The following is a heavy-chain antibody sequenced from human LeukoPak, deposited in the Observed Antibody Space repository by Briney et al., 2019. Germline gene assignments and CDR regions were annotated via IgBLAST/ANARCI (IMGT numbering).Heavy chain of an antibody. D-gene: IGHD3-9*01. CDR3: ARQMGSYYDILTGYFRDFDLSSDHDAFDI. CDR1: GGSISSSSYY. CDR2: IYYSGST. V-gene: IGHV4-39*01. Sequence: SETLSLTCTVSGGSISSSSYYWGWIRQPPGKGLEWIGSIYYSGSTYYNPPLKSRVTISVDTSKNQFSLKLSSVTAADTAVYYCARQMGSYYDILTGYFRDFDLSSDHDAFDIWGQGTMVTVSS. J-gene: IGHJ3*02.